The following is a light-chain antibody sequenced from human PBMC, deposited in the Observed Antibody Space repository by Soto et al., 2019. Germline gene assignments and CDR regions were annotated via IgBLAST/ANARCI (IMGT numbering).Light chain of an antibody. J-gene: IGLJ2*01. V-gene: IGLV2-23*02. CDR2: EVY. CDR1: SSDIGTSNI. Sequence: QSVLTQPASVSGSPGQSVTISCTGTSSDIGTSNIVSWYQQHPGKAPKLIIYEVYNRPSRVSDRFSGSTSGNTASLTISGLQAEDEADYYCSYADRGFLLFGGGTQLTVL. CDR3: CSYADRGFLL.